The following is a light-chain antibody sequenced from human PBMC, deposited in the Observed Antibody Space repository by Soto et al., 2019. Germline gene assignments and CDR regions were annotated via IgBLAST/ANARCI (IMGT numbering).Light chain of an antibody. Sequence: DIQMTQSPSSLSASVGDRVTITCRASQSIASYLNWYQQKPGKAPKLLIYAASSLHSGVPSGFSGSGSGTDFTLTISSLQPEDFATYYCQQSCSTPRTFGQGTKLDIK. CDR2: AAS. CDR3: QQSCSTPRT. CDR1: QSIASY. J-gene: IGKJ2*01. V-gene: IGKV1-39*01.